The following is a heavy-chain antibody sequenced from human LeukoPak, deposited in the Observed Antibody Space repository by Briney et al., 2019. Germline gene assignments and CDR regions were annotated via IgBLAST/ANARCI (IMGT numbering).Heavy chain of an antibody. V-gene: IGHV3-30*04. CDR1: GFTFNSYS. CDR2: TSSDGSSK. Sequence: PGGSLRLSCAASGFTFNSYSMHWVRQAPGKGLEWVAFTSSDGSSKFYADSVKGRFTISRDNSKNTLYLQMNSLRPEDTDVYYCATEEGTTEFDYWGQGTLVTVSS. D-gene: IGHD4-11*01. CDR3: ATEEGTTEFDY. J-gene: IGHJ4*02.